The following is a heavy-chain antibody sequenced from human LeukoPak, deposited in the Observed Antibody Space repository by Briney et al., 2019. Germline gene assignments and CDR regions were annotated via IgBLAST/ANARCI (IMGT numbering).Heavy chain of an antibody. J-gene: IGHJ4*02. D-gene: IGHD6-19*01. V-gene: IGHV1-3*04. CDR2: INTGNGDT. CDR3: ARNMAVAGTPGV. CDR1: GYPFTSYP. Sequence: VASVKVSCKASGYPFTSYPIHWVRQAPGQRLEWMGWINTGNGDTKYSQQFQGRVTVTRDTSASTAYMEVSSLRSEDTAVYYCARNMAVAGTPGVWGQGTLVTVSS.